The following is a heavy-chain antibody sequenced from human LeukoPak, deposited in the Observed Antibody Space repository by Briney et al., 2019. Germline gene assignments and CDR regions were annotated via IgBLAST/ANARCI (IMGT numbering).Heavy chain of an antibody. CDR3: ARGSRFDY. Sequence: GGSLRLSCAASGFKFSFYSMNWVRQAPGKGLEWISYISSSGSPIYYAESVKGRFTISTDNARKSSDLQMTSLTAEDTAVYYCARGSRFDYWGQGALVTVSS. V-gene: IGHV3-48*04. CDR2: ISSSGSPI. J-gene: IGHJ4*02. CDR1: GFKFSFYS.